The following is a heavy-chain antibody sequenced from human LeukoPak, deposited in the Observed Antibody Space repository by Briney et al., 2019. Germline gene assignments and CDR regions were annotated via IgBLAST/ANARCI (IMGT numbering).Heavy chain of an antibody. D-gene: IGHD1-26*01. J-gene: IGHJ6*03. V-gene: IGHV3-7*01. CDR1: GFTFSSYW. Sequence: GGSLRLSCAASGFTFSSYWMSWVRQAPGKGLEWVANLKQDGSEKYYVDSVKGRFTISRDNAKNSLYLQMNSLRAEDTAVYHCAREPYSGSYFGYYYYMDVWGKGTTVTVSS. CDR3: AREPYSGSYFGYYYYMDV. CDR2: LKQDGSEK.